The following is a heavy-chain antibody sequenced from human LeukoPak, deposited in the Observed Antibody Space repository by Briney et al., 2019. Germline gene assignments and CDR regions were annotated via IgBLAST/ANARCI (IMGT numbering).Heavy chain of an antibody. CDR3: ARGNAHAFDI. V-gene: IGHV3-21*01. Sequence: GGSLRLSCAASGFTFSSYSMNWVRQAPGKGLEWVSSISSSSSYIYYADSVKGRFTISRDNAKNTLYLQMNSLRAEDTAVYYCARGNAHAFDIWGQGTMVTVSS. D-gene: IGHD1-1*01. CDR1: GFTFSSYS. CDR2: ISSSSSYI. J-gene: IGHJ3*02.